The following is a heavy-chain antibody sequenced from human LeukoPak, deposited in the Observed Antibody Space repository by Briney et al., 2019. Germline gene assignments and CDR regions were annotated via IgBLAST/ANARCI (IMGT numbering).Heavy chain of an antibody. D-gene: IGHD6-13*01. Sequence: PSETLFLTCSVSGRSIAESSDHWGWIRQPPGKGVEWIGSVYYTGITDYNPSLKSRATIFVDTSENKFSLNLTSVTAADTAVYYCARRSIAAAVDYWGRGTLVTVSS. CDR3: ARRSIAAAVDY. V-gene: IGHV4-39*01. J-gene: IGHJ4*02. CDR2: VYYTGIT. CDR1: GRSIAESSDH.